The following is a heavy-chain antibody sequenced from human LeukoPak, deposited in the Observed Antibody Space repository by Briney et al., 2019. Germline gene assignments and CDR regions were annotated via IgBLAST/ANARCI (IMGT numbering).Heavy chain of an antibody. D-gene: IGHD2-15*01. V-gene: IGHV4-59*01. J-gene: IGHJ3*02. CDR1: GGSISSYY. Sequence: PSQTLSLTCIVSGGSISSYYWSWIRQPPGKGLEGMGYIYYSGGTNYNPSLKSRVTISVDTSKNQFSLKLSSVTAADPAVYYCARGSADDAFHIWGQGTMVSVSS. CDR2: IYYSGGT. CDR3: ARGSADDAFHI.